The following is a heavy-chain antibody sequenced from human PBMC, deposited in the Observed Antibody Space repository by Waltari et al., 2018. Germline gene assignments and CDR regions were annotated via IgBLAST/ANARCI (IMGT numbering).Heavy chain of an antibody. CDR2: ISAHNGAT. Sequence: QVKLMQSGPEVKKPGASVKVSCKASGYTFTFYGITWVRQAPGQGLEWMGWISAHNGATDYAPKVQGRVTMTTDTSTTTAYMELRSLTSDDTAVYYCARGSRSGNSYWGQGTLVTVSS. D-gene: IGHD3-3*01. CDR3: ARGSRSGNSY. CDR1: GYTFTFYG. J-gene: IGHJ4*02. V-gene: IGHV1-18*01.